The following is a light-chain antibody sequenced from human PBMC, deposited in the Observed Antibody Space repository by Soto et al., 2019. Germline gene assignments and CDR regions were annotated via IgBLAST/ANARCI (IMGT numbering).Light chain of an antibody. CDR3: AAWDDSLNGSV. CDR2: SNH. Sequence: VLTQPPSASGTPGQTVTVSCSGSSSNIGSHPVNWYQQLPGPAPKLVIYSNHQRPSGVPDRFSGSKSGTSASLAISGLQSEDEADYYCAAWDDSLNGSVFGSGTKLTVL. V-gene: IGLV1-44*01. J-gene: IGLJ1*01. CDR1: SSNIGSHP.